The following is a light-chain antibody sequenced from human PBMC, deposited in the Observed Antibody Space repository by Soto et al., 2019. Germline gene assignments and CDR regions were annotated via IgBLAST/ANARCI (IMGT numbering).Light chain of an antibody. V-gene: IGKV3-11*01. J-gene: IGKJ4*02. CDR2: VAA. Sequence: EVALTQSPATLSLSPGETATLSCRASQNVAYNLAWIQQKPGQPPTLLIFVAAQRAAGIPARFVGSGAGTHFTLTIGSRPDDDFAGYYCQEGGRWPRGSFGGGPRVEMK. CDR3: QEGGRWPRGS. CDR1: QNVAYN.